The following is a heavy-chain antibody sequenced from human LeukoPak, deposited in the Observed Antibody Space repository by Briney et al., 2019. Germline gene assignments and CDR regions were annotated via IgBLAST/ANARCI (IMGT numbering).Heavy chain of an antibody. D-gene: IGHD6-13*01. J-gene: IGHJ4*02. CDR2: ISYDGSNK. CDR1: GFTFSNYW. V-gene: IGHV3-30*14. CDR3: AREVYSSTWFDL. Sequence: GGSLRLSCAASGFTFSNYWMHWVRQAPGKGLEWVAVISYDGSNKYYADSVKERFTISRDNSRNTLYLQMNSLRGDDTAVYYCAREVYSSTWFDLWGQGTLVTVSS.